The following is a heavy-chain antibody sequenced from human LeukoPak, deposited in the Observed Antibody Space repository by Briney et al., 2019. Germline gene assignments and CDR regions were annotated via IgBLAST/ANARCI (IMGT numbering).Heavy chain of an antibody. D-gene: IGHD1-26*01. V-gene: IGHV3-7*01. CDR1: GFTFSSYW. J-gene: IGHJ4*02. CDR2: IKQDGSEK. Sequence: GGSLRLSCAASGFTFSSYWMSWVRQAPGKGLEWVANIKQDGSEKYYVDSVKGRFTISRDNAKNSLYLQMNSLRAEDTAVYYCARALLSYSGSYYAPPGAFDYWGQGTLVTVSS. CDR3: ARALLSYSGSYYAPPGAFDY.